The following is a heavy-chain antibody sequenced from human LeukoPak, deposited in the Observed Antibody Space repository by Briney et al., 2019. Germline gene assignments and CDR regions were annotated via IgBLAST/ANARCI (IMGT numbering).Heavy chain of an antibody. CDR3: AKGPNYFDS. CDR1: GFSFSNYW. J-gene: IGHJ4*02. V-gene: IGHV3-74*01. Sequence: GGSLRLSCAASGFSFSNYWMHWVRQAPGKGLVWVTRMNSDGSATYYADSVQGRFTISRDNAKNTLYLQMNSLRAEHTAMYFCAKGPNYFDSWGQGTLVTVSS. CDR2: MNSDGSAT.